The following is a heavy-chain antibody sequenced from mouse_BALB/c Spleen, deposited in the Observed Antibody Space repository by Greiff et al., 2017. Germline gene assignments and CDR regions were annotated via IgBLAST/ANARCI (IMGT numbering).Heavy chain of an antibody. Sequence: EVQRVESGGGLVQPGGSLRLSCATSGFTFTDYYMSWVRQPPGKALEWLGFIRNKANGYTTEYSASVKGRFTISRDNSQSILYLQMNTLRAEDSATYYCARGGGTLAYWGQGTLVTVSA. J-gene: IGHJ3*01. CDR2: IRNKANGYTT. CDR1: GFTFTDYY. CDR3: ARGGGTLAY. D-gene: IGHD4-1*01. V-gene: IGHV7-3*02.